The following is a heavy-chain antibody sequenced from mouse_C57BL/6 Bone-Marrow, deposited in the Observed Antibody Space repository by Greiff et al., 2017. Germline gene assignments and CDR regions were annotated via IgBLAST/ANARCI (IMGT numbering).Heavy chain of an antibody. J-gene: IGHJ2*01. CDR2: IDPSDSYT. Sequence: QVQLQQPGAELVMPGASVKLSCKASGYTFTSYWMHWVKQRPGQGLEWIGEIDPSDSYTNYNQKFKGKSTLTVDKSSSTAYMQLSSLTSEDSAVYYCARVGGNYDYWGQGTTLTVSS. CDR3: ARVGGNYDY. D-gene: IGHD2-1*01. V-gene: IGHV1-69*01. CDR1: GYTFTSYW.